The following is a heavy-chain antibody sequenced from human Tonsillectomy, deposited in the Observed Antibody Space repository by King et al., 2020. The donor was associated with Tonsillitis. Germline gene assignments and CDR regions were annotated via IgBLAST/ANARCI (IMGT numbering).Heavy chain of an antibody. CDR1: GFTFSSYA. Sequence: QLVQSGGGLVQPGGSLRLSCAASGFTFSSYAMSWVRQAPGKGLEWVSAISGSGGSTYYADSVKGRFTISRDNSKNTLYLQMNSLRAEDTAVYYCAKDPHCSSTSCYSWYFDLWGRGTLVTASS. J-gene: IGHJ2*01. D-gene: IGHD2-2*01. CDR2: ISGSGGST. CDR3: AKDPHCSSTSCYSWYFDL. V-gene: IGHV3-23*04.